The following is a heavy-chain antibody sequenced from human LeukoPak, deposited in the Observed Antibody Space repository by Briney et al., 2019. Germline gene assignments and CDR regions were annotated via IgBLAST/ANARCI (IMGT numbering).Heavy chain of an antibody. CDR3: AREFRSYYDFWSGYSNYFDY. J-gene: IGHJ4*02. CDR1: GYTFTSYY. D-gene: IGHD3-3*01. CDR2: INPSGGST. V-gene: IGHV1-46*01. Sequence: ASVKVSCKASGYTFTSYYMHWVRQAPGQGLEWMGIINPSGGSTSYAQKFQGRVTMTRDMSTSTVYMELSSLRSEDTAVYYCAREFRSYYDFWSGYSNYFDYWGQGTLVTVSS.